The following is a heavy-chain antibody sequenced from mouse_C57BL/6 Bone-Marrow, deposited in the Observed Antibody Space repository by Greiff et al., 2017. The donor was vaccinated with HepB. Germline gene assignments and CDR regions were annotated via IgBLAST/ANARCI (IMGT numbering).Heavy chain of an antibody. CDR3: ARHGIYYYGSRDYFDY. CDR1: GFTFSSYT. V-gene: IGHV5-9*01. CDR2: ISGGGGNT. D-gene: IGHD1-1*01. J-gene: IGHJ2*01. Sequence: DVKLVESGGGLVKPGGSLKLSCAASGFTFSSYTMSWVRQTPEKRLEWVATISGGGGNTYYPDSVKGRFTISRDNAKNTLYLQMSSLRSEDTALYYCARHGIYYYGSRDYFDYWGQGTTLTVSS.